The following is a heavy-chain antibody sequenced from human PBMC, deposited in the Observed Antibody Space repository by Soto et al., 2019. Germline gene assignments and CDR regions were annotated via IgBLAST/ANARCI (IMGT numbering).Heavy chain of an antibody. Sequence: PGGSLRLSCAVSGFTLSSFAMTWVRQAPGKGLEWVSVISGSGATIYYADSVKGRFTISRDNSKNTLLLQMHSLRADDTAVYYCASSSGDMDNYGLDVWGQRTTVTVSS. CDR2: ISGSGATI. J-gene: IGHJ6*02. CDR1: GFTLSSFA. CDR3: ASSSGDMDNYGLDV. V-gene: IGHV3-23*01. D-gene: IGHD2-15*01.